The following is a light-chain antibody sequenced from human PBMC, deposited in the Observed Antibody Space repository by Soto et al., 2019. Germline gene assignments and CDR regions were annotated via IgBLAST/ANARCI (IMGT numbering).Light chain of an antibody. CDR1: QSVSSSY. V-gene: IGKV3-20*01. CDR2: GAS. CDR3: QQYGSSPPFT. Sequence: IVLTQSPGTLSLTPGERANLSCRASQSVSSSYLAWYQQKPGQAPRLLIYGASSRATGIPDRFSGSGSGTDFTLTISRLEPEDSAVYYCQQYGSSPPFTFGPGTRVDIK. J-gene: IGKJ3*01.